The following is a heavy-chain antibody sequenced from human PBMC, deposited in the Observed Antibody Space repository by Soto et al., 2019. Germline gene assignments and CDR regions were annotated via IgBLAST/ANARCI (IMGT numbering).Heavy chain of an antibody. CDR1: GFALRNYG. V-gene: IGHV3-33*01. CDR2: IWYDGSNK. D-gene: IGHD3-3*01. CDR3: ARDTHLYYDFWSGDYSGGGGMDV. Sequence: QVQLVESGGGVVQPGRSLRLSCAASGFALRNYGMHWVRQAPGKGLEWVAGIWYDGSNKNYGDSVKGRINISRDNSKNTLYLQMNSLRDEDTAVYYCARDTHLYYDFWSGDYSGGGGMDVWGQGTTVIVS. J-gene: IGHJ6*02.